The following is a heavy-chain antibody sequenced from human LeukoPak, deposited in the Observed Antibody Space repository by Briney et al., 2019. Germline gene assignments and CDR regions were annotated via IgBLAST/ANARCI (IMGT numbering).Heavy chain of an antibody. Sequence: GGSLRLSCAASGFTFSSYAMSWVRQAPGKGLEWVSAISVSPASTYYADSVKGLFTISRDNSKNTLYLQMNSVRAEDTAVYYCARTGGRQGGNYWGQGTLVTVSS. J-gene: IGHJ4*02. D-gene: IGHD1-26*01. CDR1: GFTFSSYA. V-gene: IGHV3-23*01. CDR2: ISVSPAST. CDR3: ARTGGRQGGNY.